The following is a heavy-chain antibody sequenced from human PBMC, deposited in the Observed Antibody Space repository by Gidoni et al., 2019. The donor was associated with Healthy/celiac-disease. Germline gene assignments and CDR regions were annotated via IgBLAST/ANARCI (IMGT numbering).Heavy chain of an antibody. D-gene: IGHD3-9*01. J-gene: IGHJ6*02. Sequence: EVQLVESGGGLVQPGGSLRLSCAASGFTFSSYAMSWVRPAPGKGLEWVSAISGRGGSTYYADSGKGRFTISKDNSKNTLYLQMNSLRAEDTAVYYCAKDLYDILTGYYLASYYYYGMDVWGQGTTVTVSS. V-gene: IGHV3-23*04. CDR3: AKDLYDILTGYYLASYYYYGMDV. CDR1: GFTFSSYA. CDR2: ISGRGGST.